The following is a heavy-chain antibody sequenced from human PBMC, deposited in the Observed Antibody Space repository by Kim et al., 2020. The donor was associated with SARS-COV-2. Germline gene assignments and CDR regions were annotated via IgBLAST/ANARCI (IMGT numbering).Heavy chain of an antibody. CDR2: ISYGGCTK. CDR1: GFTFSSYA. J-gene: IGHJ4*02. CDR3: DRGAVAGTTSFDY. V-gene: IGHV3-30*04. D-gene: IGHD6-19*01. Sequence: GGSLRLSCAASGFTFSSYAMHWVRQAPGKGLEWVAGISYGGCTKFYADSVKGRFTISRDNSKNTLYLQMTSLRAEDTAVYYCDRGAVAGTTSFDYWGQGTLVTVSS.